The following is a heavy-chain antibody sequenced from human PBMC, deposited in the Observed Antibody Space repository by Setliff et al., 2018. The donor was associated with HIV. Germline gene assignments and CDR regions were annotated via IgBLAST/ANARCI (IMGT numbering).Heavy chain of an antibody. CDR2: IYYTGST. J-gene: IGHJ4*02. Sequence: SETLSLTCTVSGGSVGSGSYYWSWVRQPPGKGLEWIGYIYYTGSTNYNPSLKSRVTLSVDTSENQFSLRLSSVTAADTAVYFCARGGAVSADFDSWGQGTLVTVSS. CDR1: GGSVGSGSYY. V-gene: IGHV4-61*01. CDR3: ARGGAVSADFDS. D-gene: IGHD6-19*01.